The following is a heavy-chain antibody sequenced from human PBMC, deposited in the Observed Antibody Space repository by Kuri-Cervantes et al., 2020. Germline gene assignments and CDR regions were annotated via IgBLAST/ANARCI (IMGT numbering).Heavy chain of an antibody. CDR2: INSDGSST. Sequence: GGSLRLSCAASGFTFSSYWMHWVCQAPGKGLVWVSRINSDGSSTSYADSVKGRFTISRDNAKNTLYLQMNSLRSDDTAVYYCATVQSIAAVSGWFDPWGQGTLVTVSS. J-gene: IGHJ5*02. D-gene: IGHD6-13*01. CDR3: ATVQSIAAVSGWFDP. CDR1: GFTFSSYW. V-gene: IGHV3-74*01.